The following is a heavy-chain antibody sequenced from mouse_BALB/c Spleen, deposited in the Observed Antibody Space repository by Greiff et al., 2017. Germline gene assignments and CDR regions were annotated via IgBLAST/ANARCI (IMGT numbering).Heavy chain of an antibody. CDR1: GFTFSSYG. D-gene: IGHD1-1*01. Sequence: EVKLVESGGGLVQPGGSLKLSCAASGFTFSSYGMSWVRQTPDKRLERVATISSGGSYTYYPDSVKGRFTISRDNAKNTLYLQMSSLKSEDTAMYYCARQSNYYGSSYVGYFDYWGQGTTLTVSS. CDR3: ARQSNYYGSSYVGYFDY. CDR2: ISSGGSYT. J-gene: IGHJ2*01. V-gene: IGHV5-6*03.